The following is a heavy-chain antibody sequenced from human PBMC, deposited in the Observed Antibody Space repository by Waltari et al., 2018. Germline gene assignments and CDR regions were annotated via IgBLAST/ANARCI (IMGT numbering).Heavy chain of an antibody. D-gene: IGHD3-16*01. V-gene: IGHV5-51*03. CDR1: GYSFTSYW. CDR2: FFPVDSDT. Sequence: EVQLVQSGAEVKKPGESLKISCKGSGYSFTSYWIGWVRQMPGKGLEGMGIFFPVDSDTRYSPSAQGEVTISADKSISTAYLQWSSLKASDTAMYYWASRSELGGLQFDYWGQGTLVTVSS. J-gene: IGHJ4*02. CDR3: ASRSELGGLQFDY.